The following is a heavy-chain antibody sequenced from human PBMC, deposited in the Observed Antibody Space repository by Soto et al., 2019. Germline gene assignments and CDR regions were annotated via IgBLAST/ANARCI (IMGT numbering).Heavy chain of an antibody. D-gene: IGHD2-2*01. J-gene: IGHJ4*02. V-gene: IGHV1-69*06. CDR1: GGTFNSYA. Sequence: QVQLVQSGAEVKKPGSSVKVSCKASGGTFNSYAISWVRQAPGQGLEWMGGIIPIFGTANYAQKFQGRVTITADKSTSTAYMELSSLRSEDTAVYYCAREYCSSTSCPFDYWGQGTLVTVSS. CDR2: IIPIFGTA. CDR3: AREYCSSTSCPFDY.